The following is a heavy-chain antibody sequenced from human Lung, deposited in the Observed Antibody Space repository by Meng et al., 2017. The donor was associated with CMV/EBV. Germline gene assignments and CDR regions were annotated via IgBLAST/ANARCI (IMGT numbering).Heavy chain of an antibody. CDR2: ISYDGSNK. CDR3: ARGITVAPPSD. Sequence: SXKISCAASGFTFSRFAMHWVRQAPGKGLEWVAVISYDGSNKYYADSVKGRFTIPRDNSKNTLYLQMNSLRAEDTAVYHCARGITVAPPSDWGQGTLVTVSS. D-gene: IGHD6-19*01. V-gene: IGHV3-30-3*01. J-gene: IGHJ4*02. CDR1: GFTFSRFA.